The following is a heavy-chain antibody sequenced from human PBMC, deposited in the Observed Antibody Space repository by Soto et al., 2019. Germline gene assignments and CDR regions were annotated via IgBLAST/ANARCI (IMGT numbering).Heavy chain of an antibody. J-gene: IGHJ4*02. V-gene: IGHV3-30*19. D-gene: IGHD3-16*01. CDR3: ARWGTTGGFDL. CDR1: GFRFKSFV. CDR2: TSYDGNNK. Sequence: QVQLVESGGGVVQPGTSLRLSCAASGFRFKSFVMHWVRQAPGKGLEWVAFTSYDGNNKDYGASVKGRFTVSRDNSQNTLHLQMDFLRPEDTALYYCARWGTTGGFDLWGQGTLVSVSS.